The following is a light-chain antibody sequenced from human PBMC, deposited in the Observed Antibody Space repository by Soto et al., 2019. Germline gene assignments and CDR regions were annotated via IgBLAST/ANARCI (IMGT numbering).Light chain of an antibody. CDR2: GAS. Sequence: EIVLTQSPGPLSLSPGERATLSCRASHIVGGDTLAWYQQRPGQAPRLVIYGASNRAAGIPDRFSGSGSGTDFTLTVSRLEPEDFAVYYCHHYGSSLPDTFGQGTRLENK. V-gene: IGKV3-20*01. CDR1: HIVGGDT. J-gene: IGKJ5*01. CDR3: HHYGSSLPDT.